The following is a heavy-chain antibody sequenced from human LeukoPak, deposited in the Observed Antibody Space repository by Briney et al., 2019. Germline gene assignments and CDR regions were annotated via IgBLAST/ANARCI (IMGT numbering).Heavy chain of an antibody. CDR2: INQDGSQR. J-gene: IGHJ4*02. V-gene: IGHV3-7*01. D-gene: IGHD3-10*01. CDR3: VRGGYSSFDY. CDR1: GFTFSDYW. Sequence: HPGGSLRLSCVASGFTFSDYWMSWVRQPPGKGLEWVANINQDGSQRHYVDSVKGRFTISRDNAKNLLYLQMNSLGAEDTAVYYCVRGGYSSFDYWGQGTLVTVSS.